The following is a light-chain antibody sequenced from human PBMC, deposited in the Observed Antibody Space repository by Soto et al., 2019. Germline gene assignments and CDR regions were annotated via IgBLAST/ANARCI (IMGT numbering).Light chain of an antibody. Sequence: DIQMTQSPSTLSASVGDTVTITCRASQNINRWLAWDQQRPGKAPNLLIHKASSLQGGVPSRFSGSSSGTEFTLTISSLQPDDIATYFCLQYNVYLITFGGGTKLEI. J-gene: IGKJ4*01. CDR3: LQYNVYLIT. CDR1: QNINRW. CDR2: KAS. V-gene: IGKV1-5*03.